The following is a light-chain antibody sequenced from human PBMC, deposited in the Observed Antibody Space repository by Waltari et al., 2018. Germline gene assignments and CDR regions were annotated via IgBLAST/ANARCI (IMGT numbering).Light chain of an antibody. Sequence: DIVVTKSQDSVAVSLGERATHNSTSSQSVLYSSKKMNYLAWYQQKPGQPPRLLIYWASTRESGVPDRFSGSGSGTDFTLTINTLQAEDMAVYYCQQYYSTPPAFGQGTRVEI. CDR2: WAS. CDR3: QQYYSTPPA. V-gene: IGKV4-1*01. J-gene: IGKJ1*01. CDR1: QSVLYSSKKMNY.